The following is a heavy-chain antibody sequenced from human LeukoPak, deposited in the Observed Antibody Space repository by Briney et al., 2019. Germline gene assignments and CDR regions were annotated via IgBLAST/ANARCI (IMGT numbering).Heavy chain of an antibody. J-gene: IGHJ5*02. D-gene: IGHD2-2*01. CDR1: GGSISSSNW. V-gene: IGHV4-4*02. CDR3: ASTQVVPEYNWFDP. Sequence: SETLSLTCAVSGGSISSSNWWSWVRQPPGKGLEWIGEIYHSGSTNYNPSLKRRVTISVDKSKNQFSLKLSSVTAADTAVYYCASTQVVPEYNWFDPWAREPWSPSPQ. CDR2: IYHSGST.